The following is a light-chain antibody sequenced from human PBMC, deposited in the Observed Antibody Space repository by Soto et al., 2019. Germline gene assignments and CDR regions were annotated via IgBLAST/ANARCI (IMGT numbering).Light chain of an antibody. CDR1: SGHSSYA. Sequence: QLVLTQSPSASASLGASVKLTCTLSSGHSSYAIAWHQQQPEKGPRYLMKLNSDGSHSKGDGIPDRFSGSSSGAERYLTISSLQSEDEADYYCLTWGTGFWVFGGGTKLTVL. CDR3: LTWGTGFWV. V-gene: IGLV4-69*01. CDR2: LNSDGSH. J-gene: IGLJ3*02.